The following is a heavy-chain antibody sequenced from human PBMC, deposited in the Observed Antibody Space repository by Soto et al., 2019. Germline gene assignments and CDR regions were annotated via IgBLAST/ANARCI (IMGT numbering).Heavy chain of an antibody. CDR2: VTAYNDER. CDR1: GYTFTSYG. V-gene: IGHV1-18*04. J-gene: IGHJ5*02. D-gene: IGHD3-3*01. Sequence: QVQLVQSGAEVKKPGASLRVSCKASGYTFTSYGINWARQAPGQGLEWIGWVTAYNDERKFAERFQDRLSMTTDTATTTAFMELRSLRSDATATYSRAWFDFWCGYSPDTWCQGTRVTVCS. CDR3: AWFDFWCGYSPDT.